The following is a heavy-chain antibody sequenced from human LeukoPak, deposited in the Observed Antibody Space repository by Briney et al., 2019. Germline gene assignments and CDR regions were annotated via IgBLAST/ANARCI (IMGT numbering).Heavy chain of an antibody. CDR1: GFTFSGSA. CDR3: AREDVVVPAYYFDY. V-gene: IGHV3-30-3*01. Sequence: GGSLRLSCAASGFTFSGSAMHWVRQAPGKGLEWVAIISYDGSNKYYADSVKGRFTISRDNSKNTLYLQMNSLRTEDTAVYYCAREDVVVPAYYFDYWGQGTLVTVSS. D-gene: IGHD2-2*01. CDR2: ISYDGSNK. J-gene: IGHJ4*02.